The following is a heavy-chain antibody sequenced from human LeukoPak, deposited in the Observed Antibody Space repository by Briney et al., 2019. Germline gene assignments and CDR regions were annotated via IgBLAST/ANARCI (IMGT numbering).Heavy chain of an antibody. CDR3: ARGYSGFGY. CDR2: IKPDGGEK. Sequence: QPRGSLRLSCAASGFTFSSYAMSWVRQAPGKGLEWVANIKPDGGEKSYVDSVKGRFTISRDNTKNSLYLRLNSLRAEDTAVYYCARGYSGFGYWGQGTLLTVSS. V-gene: IGHV3-7*04. J-gene: IGHJ4*02. D-gene: IGHD5-12*01. CDR1: GFTFSSYA.